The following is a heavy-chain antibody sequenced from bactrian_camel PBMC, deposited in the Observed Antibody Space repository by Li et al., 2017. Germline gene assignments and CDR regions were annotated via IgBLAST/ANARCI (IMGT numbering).Heavy chain of an antibody. CDR1: PFAAVC. V-gene: IGHV3S1*01. J-gene: IGHJ4*01. CDR2: IDTYGGRT. Sequence: VQLVESGGGSVQAGGSLRLSCDASPFAAVCVAWFRQAAGKEREGVAAIDTYGGRTVYADSVKGRFTISRDNAKSTVYLQLDNLKPEDAAVYYCAAEPRGGGSWQACYPLAKYWGQ. D-gene: IGHD6*01. CDR3: AAEPRGGGSWQACYPLAKY.